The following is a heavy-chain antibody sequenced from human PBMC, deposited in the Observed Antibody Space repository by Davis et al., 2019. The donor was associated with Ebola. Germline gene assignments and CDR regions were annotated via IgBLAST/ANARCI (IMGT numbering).Heavy chain of an antibody. CDR2: VYYNGAT. Sequence: GSLRLSCTVSGGSITRGGYYWNWVRQPPGKGLEWIGTVYYNGATQYNPSLKSRVTISVDTSKNQFSLKLSSVTAADTAVYYCARYLWIGYSSSPFDYWGQGTLVTVSS. D-gene: IGHD6-13*01. CDR1: GGSITRGGYY. CDR3: ARYLWIGYSSSPFDY. V-gene: IGHV4-39*07. J-gene: IGHJ4*02.